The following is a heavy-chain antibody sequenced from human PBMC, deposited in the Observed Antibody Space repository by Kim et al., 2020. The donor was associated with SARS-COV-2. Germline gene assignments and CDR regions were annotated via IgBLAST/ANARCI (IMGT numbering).Heavy chain of an antibody. D-gene: IGHD2-2*01. Sequence: ASVKVSCKASGYSFTTYAMDWVRQAPGQGLEWMGWINTNTGNPTYARGFTGRFVFSLDTSVSTAYLQISSLKTEDTAVYYCAREPAMPTGDWFDPWGQGT. V-gene: IGHV7-4-1*02. CDR3: AREPAMPTGDWFDP. J-gene: IGHJ5*02. CDR1: GYSFTTYA. CDR2: INTNTGNP.